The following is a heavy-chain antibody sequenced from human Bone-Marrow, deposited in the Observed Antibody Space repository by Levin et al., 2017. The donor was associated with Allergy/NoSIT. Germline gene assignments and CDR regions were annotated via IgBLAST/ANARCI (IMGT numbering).Heavy chain of an antibody. J-gene: IGHJ4*02. CDR1: DGSLSDYY. CDR3: ARDFERGAHFDY. V-gene: IGHV4-34*01. CDR2: IKYSGDT. Sequence: SETLSLTCGVYDGSLSDYYWTWIRQTPGKGLEWIGEIKYSGDTNYNPSLKSRVTISLDNSKNHFSLRVSSVTAADTAVYYCARDFERGAHFDYWGQGILVTVSS. D-gene: IGHD3-16*01.